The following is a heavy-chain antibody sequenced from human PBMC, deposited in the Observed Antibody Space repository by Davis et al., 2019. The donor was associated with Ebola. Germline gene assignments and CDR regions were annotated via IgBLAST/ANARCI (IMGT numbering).Heavy chain of an antibody. D-gene: IGHD3-3*01. J-gene: IGHJ6*02. CDR3: ARAAYYDFWSGYPAGMDV. CDR1: GFTVSSNY. CDR2: IYSGGST. Sequence: GESLKISCAASGFTVSSNYMSWVRQAPGKGLEWVSVIYSGGSTYYADSVKGRFTISRDNSKNTLYLQMNSLRAEDTAVYYCARAAYYDFWSGYPAGMDVWGQGTTVTVSS. V-gene: IGHV3-53*01.